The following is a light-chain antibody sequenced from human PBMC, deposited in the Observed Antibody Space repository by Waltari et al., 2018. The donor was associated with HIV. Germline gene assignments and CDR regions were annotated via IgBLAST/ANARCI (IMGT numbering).Light chain of an antibody. Sequence: DIRLTQSPSSLSPSVGDQVTITCRARQTIDIYLNWYHYRPGQAPKLRLSLASTLHSGVPLRFSGGGSGTLFSLTISDVQTEDLATYFCQQTYSPPRTFGPGT. CDR3: QQTYSPPRT. CDR1: QTIDIY. CDR2: LAS. V-gene: IGKV1-39*01. J-gene: IGKJ3*01.